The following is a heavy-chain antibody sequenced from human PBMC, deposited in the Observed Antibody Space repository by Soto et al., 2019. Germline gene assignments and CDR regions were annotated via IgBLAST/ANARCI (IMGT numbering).Heavy chain of an antibody. Sequence: LRLSCAASGFTFSSYGMSWVRQPPGKALEWLAHIFSNDEKSYSTSLKSRLTISKDTSKSQVVLTMTNMDPVDTATYYCARSRHCTNGVCDPEIDYWGQGTLVTVSS. CDR1: GFTFSSYG. CDR3: ARSRHCTNGVCDPEIDY. J-gene: IGHJ4*02. D-gene: IGHD2-8*01. V-gene: IGHV2-26*01. CDR2: IFSNDEK.